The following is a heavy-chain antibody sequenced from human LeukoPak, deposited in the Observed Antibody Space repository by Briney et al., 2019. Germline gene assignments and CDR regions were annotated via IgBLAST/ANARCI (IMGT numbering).Heavy chain of an antibody. Sequence: SETLSLTCAVYGGSFSGYYWSWIRQPPGKGLEWIGEINHSGSTNYNPSLKSRVTISVDTSNNQFSLKLTSVTAADTAVCYCARDDFWSGYSFDYWGQGTLVTVSS. CDR1: GGSFSGYY. V-gene: IGHV4-34*01. CDR2: INHSGST. D-gene: IGHD3-3*01. CDR3: ARDDFWSGYSFDY. J-gene: IGHJ4*02.